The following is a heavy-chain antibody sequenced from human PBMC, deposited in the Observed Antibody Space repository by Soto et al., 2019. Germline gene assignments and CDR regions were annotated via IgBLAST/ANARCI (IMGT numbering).Heavy chain of an antibody. V-gene: IGHV3-30*19. CDR2: TSYDGSDK. Sequence: QVQLVESGGGVVQPGTSLRVSCVGSGFTFRSYVIHWVRQAPGKGLEWVALTSYDGSDKYYGDSVRGRFTISRDNSRKPVDLKMDSLRLEDTALYSCARWGTTGGLDVWGQGTLVSVSS. J-gene: IGHJ1*01. CDR3: ARWGTTGGLDV. CDR1: GFTFRSYV. D-gene: IGHD3-16*01.